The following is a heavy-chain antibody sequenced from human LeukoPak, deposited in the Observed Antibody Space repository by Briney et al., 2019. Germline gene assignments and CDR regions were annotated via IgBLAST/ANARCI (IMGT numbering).Heavy chain of an antibody. CDR1: GGSISSYY. CDR2: IHYTGST. J-gene: IGHJ4*02. CDR3: ARVGYCGDDCYPFDY. D-gene: IGHD2-21*02. V-gene: IGHV4-59*12. Sequence: SETLSLTCTVSGGSISSYYWSWIRQSPGKGLECIGYIHYTGSTNYNPSLKSRVTISVDTSKNQFSLKLSSVTAADTAVYYCARVGYCGDDCYPFDYWGQGTLTTISS.